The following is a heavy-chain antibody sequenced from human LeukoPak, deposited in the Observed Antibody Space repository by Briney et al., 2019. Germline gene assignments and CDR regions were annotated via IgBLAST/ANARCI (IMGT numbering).Heavy chain of an antibody. D-gene: IGHD1-26*01. Sequence: SETLSLTCTVSGGSISSFYWSWIRQPRGKGREWIGYMHYGGSPNYNPSLKSRVITSLDTSKKQFSLKLNSVTTADTAVYYCVTGRYSYGWYDHWGQGILVIVSS. J-gene: IGHJ5*02. CDR1: GGSISSFY. CDR2: MHYGGSP. CDR3: VTGRYSYGWYDH. V-gene: IGHV4-59*13.